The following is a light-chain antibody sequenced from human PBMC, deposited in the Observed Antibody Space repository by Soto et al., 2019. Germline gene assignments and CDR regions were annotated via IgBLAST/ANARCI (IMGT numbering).Light chain of an antibody. J-gene: IGLJ1*01. CDR2: DVT. CDR1: ISDFGGYNY. CDR3: SSYTSSSTPYV. V-gene: IGLV2-14*01. Sequence: QSVLTQPASVSVSPGQSITISCTGNISDFGGYNYVSWYQQHPVKAPKLMIYDVTNRPSGVSDRFSGSKSGNTASLTISGLQAEDEADYYCSSYTSSSTPYVFGTGTKVTVL.